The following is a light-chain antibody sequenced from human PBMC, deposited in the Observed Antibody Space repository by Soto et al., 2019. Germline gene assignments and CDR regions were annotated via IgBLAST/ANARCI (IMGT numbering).Light chain of an antibody. V-gene: IGLV2-11*01. CDR2: DVK. Sequence: QSALTQPRSVSGSPGQSVTISCTETSSDVGVYNYVTWYQQYPGKAPKVMIYDVKTRPSGVPDRFSGSKSGNTASLTISGLQAEDEADYYCCSYAGDYTFVFGTGTKVTVL. CDR3: CSYAGDYTFV. J-gene: IGLJ1*01. CDR1: SSDVGVYNY.